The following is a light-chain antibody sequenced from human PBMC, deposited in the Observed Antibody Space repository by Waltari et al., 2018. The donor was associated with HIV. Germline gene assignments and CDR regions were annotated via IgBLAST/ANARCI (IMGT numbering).Light chain of an antibody. V-gene: IGKV1-NL1*01. CDR1: PAISNS. CDR2: AAS. Sequence: DIQMTQSPSSLSASVGDRVTTTCRASPAISNSLAWYQQKPGKAPKLLLYAASRLESGVPSRFSGSRSGTDYALTISSLQPEDFAVYYCQQYFSPPPLTFGGGTKVEIK. CDR3: QQYFSPPPLT. J-gene: IGKJ4*01.